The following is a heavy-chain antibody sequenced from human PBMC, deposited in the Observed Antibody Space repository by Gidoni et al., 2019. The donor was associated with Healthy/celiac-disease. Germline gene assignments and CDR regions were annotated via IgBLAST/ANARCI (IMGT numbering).Heavy chain of an antibody. V-gene: IGHV3-30*01. CDR1: GFTFRSHA. CDR3: ARGGCSSTSCHDAFDI. J-gene: IGHJ3*02. CDR2: ISYDGSNK. Sequence: QVQLVESGGGVVQPGRSLRLSCAASGFTFRSHAMHWVRQAPGKGLEWVAVISYDGSNKYYADSVKGRFTISRDNSKNTLYLQMNSLRAEDTAVYYCARGGCSSTSCHDAFDIWGQGTMVTVSS. D-gene: IGHD2-2*01.